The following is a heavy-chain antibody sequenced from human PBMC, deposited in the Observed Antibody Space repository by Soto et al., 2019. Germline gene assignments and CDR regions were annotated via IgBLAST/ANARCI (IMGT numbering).Heavy chain of an antibody. D-gene: IGHD5-18*01. CDR1: GASVRSGNYY. Sequence: SETLSLTCTVSGASVRSGNYYWSWIRQPPGKGLECIGYIYYSGTTNYNPSLKSRVTISLDTSKNQFSLKLSSVTAADTAVYYCAREERGYSYGSYFDYWGQGXLVTVYS. CDR3: AREERGYSYGSYFDY. V-gene: IGHV4-61*01. J-gene: IGHJ4*02. CDR2: IYYSGTT.